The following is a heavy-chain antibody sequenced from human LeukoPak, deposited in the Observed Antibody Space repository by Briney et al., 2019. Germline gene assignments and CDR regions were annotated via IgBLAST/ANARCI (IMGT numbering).Heavy chain of an antibody. CDR3: TRDFYGGNWFDP. V-gene: IGHV4-30-2*01. CDR1: GGSISSGGYS. D-gene: IGHD4-23*01. Sequence: SGTLSLTCAVSGGSISSGGYSWSWIRQPPGKGLEWIGYIYHSGSTYYNPSLKSRVTISVDRSKNQFSLKLSSVTAADTAVYYCTRDFYGGNWFDPWGQGTLVTVSS. J-gene: IGHJ5*02. CDR2: IYHSGST.